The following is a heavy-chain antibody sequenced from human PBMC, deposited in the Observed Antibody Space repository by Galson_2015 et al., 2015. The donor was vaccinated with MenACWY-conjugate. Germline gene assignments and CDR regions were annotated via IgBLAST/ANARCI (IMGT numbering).Heavy chain of an antibody. D-gene: IGHD6-19*01. Sequence: SLRLSCAASGFTFSSYAMTWVRQAPGKGLERVGRTRNKANSYTTEYAASVKGRFTISRDDSKNSLYLQMNSLRAEDTAVYYCARAISGWYGDYWGQGTLVTVSS. J-gene: IGHJ4*02. CDR3: ARAISGWYGDY. CDR2: TRNKANSYTT. V-gene: IGHV3-72*01. CDR1: GFTFSSYA.